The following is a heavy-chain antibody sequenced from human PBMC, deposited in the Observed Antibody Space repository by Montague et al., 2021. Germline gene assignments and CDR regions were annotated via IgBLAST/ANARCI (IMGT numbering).Heavy chain of an antibody. CDR2: TSNDGTFK. CDR1: GFTFRNSA. Sequence: SLSLSCAASGFTFRNSAMHWVRQAPGKGLEWVAATSNDGTFKYYVDSVKGRFTISRDNSMNTLYLQMNSLRPEDTAVYYCAKPIVPTGTWFFDLWGRGILVTVSS. J-gene: IGHJ2*01. V-gene: IGHV3-30*18. D-gene: IGHD1-1*01. CDR3: AKPIVPTGTWFFDL.